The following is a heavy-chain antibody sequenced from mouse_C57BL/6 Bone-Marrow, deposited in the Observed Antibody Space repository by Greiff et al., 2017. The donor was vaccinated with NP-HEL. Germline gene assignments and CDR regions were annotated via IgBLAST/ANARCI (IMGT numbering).Heavy chain of an antibody. CDR3: ARAPQFITTVVATLYYAMDY. J-gene: IGHJ4*01. V-gene: IGHV5-4*03. CDR2: ISDGGSYT. CDR1: GFTFSSYA. D-gene: IGHD1-1*01. Sequence: EVNVVESGGGLVKPGGSLKLSCAASGFTFSSYAMSWVRQTPEKRLEWVATISDGGSYTYYPDNVKGRSTISRDNAKNNLYLQMSHLKSEDTAMYYCARAPQFITTVVATLYYAMDYWGQGTSVTVSS.